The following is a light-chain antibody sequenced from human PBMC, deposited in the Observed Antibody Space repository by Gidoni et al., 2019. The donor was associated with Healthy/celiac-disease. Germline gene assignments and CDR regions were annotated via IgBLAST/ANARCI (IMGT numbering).Light chain of an antibody. CDR2: KAS. CDR1: QSISSW. CDR3: QQYNSYSEYT. V-gene: IGKV1-5*03. J-gene: IGKJ2*01. Sequence: DIQMTQSPSTLSASVGDRVTITFRASQSISSWLAWYQQKPGKAPKLLIYKASSLESGVTSRFSGSGSGTEFTLTISSLQPDDFATYYCQQYNSYSEYTFXQXTKLEIK.